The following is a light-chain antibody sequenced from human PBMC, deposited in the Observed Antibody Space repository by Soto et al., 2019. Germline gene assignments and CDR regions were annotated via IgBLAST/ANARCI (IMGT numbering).Light chain of an antibody. V-gene: IGLV3-21*04. J-gene: IGLJ1*01. CDR3: QVWDSSTAHYV. Sequence: SYELTQPPSVSVAPGKTATITCGGNNIGSKSVHWYQQKPGQAPVVVLYYDSDRPSGIPERFSGSNSGTTATLTISRVEAGDEADYYCQVWDSSTAHYVFGTGTKVTVL. CDR2: YDS. CDR1: NIGSKS.